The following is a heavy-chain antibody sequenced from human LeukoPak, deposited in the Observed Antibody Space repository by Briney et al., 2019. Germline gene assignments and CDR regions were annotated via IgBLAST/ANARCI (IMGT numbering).Heavy chain of an antibody. Sequence: PSETLSLTCTVSGGSISSYYWSWIRQPPGKGLEWIGYIYYSGSTNYNPSLKSRVTISVDTSKNQFSLKLSSVTAADTAVYYCARFGLRGIAAAGNYFDYWGQGTLVTVSS. J-gene: IGHJ4*02. CDR2: IYYSGST. CDR1: GGSISSYY. CDR3: ARFGLRGIAAAGNYFDY. D-gene: IGHD6-13*01. V-gene: IGHV4-59*08.